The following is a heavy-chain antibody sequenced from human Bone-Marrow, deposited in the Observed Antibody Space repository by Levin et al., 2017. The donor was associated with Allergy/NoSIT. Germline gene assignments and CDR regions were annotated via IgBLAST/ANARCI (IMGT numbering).Heavy chain of an antibody. D-gene: IGHD5-24*01. CDR1: GGSISSYY. Sequence: PSETLSLTCTVSGGSISSYYWSWIRQPPGKGLEWIGYIYYSGSTNYNPSLKSRVTISVDTSKNQFSLKLSSVTAADTAVYYCARHKLLRWLQADGGAFDIWGQGTMVTVSS. V-gene: IGHV4-59*08. CDR2: IYYSGST. CDR3: ARHKLLRWLQADGGAFDI. J-gene: IGHJ3*02.